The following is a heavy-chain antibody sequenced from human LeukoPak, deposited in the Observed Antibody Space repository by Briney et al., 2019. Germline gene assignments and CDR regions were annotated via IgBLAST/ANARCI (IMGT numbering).Heavy chain of an antibody. CDR1: GFTFSSYW. Sequence: PGGSLRLSCAASGFTFSSYWMSWVRQAPGKGLEWVANIKQDGSEKYYADSVKGRFTISRDNSKNTLYLQMNSLRAEDTAVYYCARDSDRSFDYWGQGTLVTVSS. V-gene: IGHV3-7*01. J-gene: IGHJ4*02. CDR3: ARDSDRSFDY. CDR2: IKQDGSEK.